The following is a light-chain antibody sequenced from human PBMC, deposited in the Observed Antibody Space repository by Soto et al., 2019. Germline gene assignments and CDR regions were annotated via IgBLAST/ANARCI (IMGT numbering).Light chain of an antibody. CDR1: SNDVGGYNY. V-gene: IGLV2-14*01. CDR2: EVS. J-gene: IGLJ1*01. Sequence: QSVLAQPASVSGSPGQSITISCTGSSNDVGGYNYVSWYQQHPGQAPKLIIYEVSDRPSGVSPRFSGSKSGNTASLTISGLQVEDDADYFCTSYTSTIPYVFGSGTKVTVL. CDR3: TSYTSTIPYV.